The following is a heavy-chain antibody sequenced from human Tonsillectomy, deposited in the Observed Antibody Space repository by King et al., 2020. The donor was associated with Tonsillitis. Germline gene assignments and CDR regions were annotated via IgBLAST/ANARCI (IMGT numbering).Heavy chain of an antibody. D-gene: IGHD5-24*01. CDR3: AKDTPGGWLQLDY. V-gene: IGHV3-9*02. Sequence: VQLVESGGGLVQPGRSLRLSCAASGFTSDHYAMHWVRQAPVKGLEWVSGISWNSGSICYPDSVKGRVTISRDNAKNPLYLQMNSLRAEDTALYYCAKDTPGGWLQLDYWGQGTLVTVSS. CDR2: ISWNSGSI. CDR1: GFTSDHYA. J-gene: IGHJ4*02.